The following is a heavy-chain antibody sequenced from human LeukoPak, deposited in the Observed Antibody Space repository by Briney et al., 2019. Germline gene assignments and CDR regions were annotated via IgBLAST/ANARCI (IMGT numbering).Heavy chain of an antibody. CDR2: TSSSSSTI. CDR3: ARGGYSYGYRDDYYYYMDV. CDR1: GFTFSSYS. J-gene: IGHJ6*03. Sequence: GGSLRLSCAASGFTFSSYSMNWVRQAPGKGLEWVSYTSSSSSTIYYADSVKGRFTISRDNAKNSLYLQMNSLRAEDTAVYYCARGGYSYGYRDDYYYYMDVWGKGTTVTVSS. D-gene: IGHD5-18*01. V-gene: IGHV3-48*01.